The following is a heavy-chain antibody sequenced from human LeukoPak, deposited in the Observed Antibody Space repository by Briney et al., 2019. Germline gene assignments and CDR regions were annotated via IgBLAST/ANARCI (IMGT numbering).Heavy chain of an antibody. Sequence: PGGSLRLSCAASGFTFTSYWMHWVRQAPGKGLVWVSRINTDGSSTSYADSVKGRFTISRDNAKNTLYLQMNNLRAEDTAVYYCAREDCTIGAVCSSLLDHWGRGTLVTVSS. V-gene: IGHV3-74*01. CDR2: INTDGSST. D-gene: IGHD2-8*01. CDR1: GFTFTSYW. CDR3: AREDCTIGAVCSSLLDH. J-gene: IGHJ4*02.